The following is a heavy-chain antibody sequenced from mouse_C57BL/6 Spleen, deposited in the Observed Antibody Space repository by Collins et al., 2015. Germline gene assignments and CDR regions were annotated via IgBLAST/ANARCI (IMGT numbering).Heavy chain of an antibody. V-gene: IGHV1-15*01. CDR2: IDPETGGT. J-gene: IGHJ1*03. Sequence: QVQLQQSGAELVRPGASVTLSCKASGYTFTDYEMHWVKQTPVHGLEWIGAIDPETGGTAYNQKFKDKAILTADKSSSTAYMELRSLTSEDSAVYYCTRMEGYWYFDVWGTGTTVTVSS. CDR1: GYTFTDYE. CDR3: TRMEGYWYFDV.